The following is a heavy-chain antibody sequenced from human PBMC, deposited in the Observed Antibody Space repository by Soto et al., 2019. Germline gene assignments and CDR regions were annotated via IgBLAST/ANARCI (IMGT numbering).Heavy chain of an antibody. Sequence: SETLSLTCTVSGGSISNYYWSWIRLPPGRGLQWIGDIYYIGIPNYNPSLKSRVTITVDTSNNQFYLNVSSVTAAETAEYKYGRKKSGWKANSYYYGMDVGAQGTRVTV. J-gene: IGHJ6*02. D-gene: IGHD3-10*01. CDR3: GRKKSGWKANSYYYGMDV. CDR2: IYYIGIP. V-gene: IGHV4-59*13. CDR1: GGSISNYY.